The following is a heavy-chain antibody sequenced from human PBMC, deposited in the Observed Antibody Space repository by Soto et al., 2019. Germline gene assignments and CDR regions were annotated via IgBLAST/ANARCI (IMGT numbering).Heavy chain of an antibody. Sequence: QVQLVESGGGVVQPGGSLRLSCAASGFTFSYYGFHWVRQAPGKGLEWVAVMHTGGNEKYYVDSVKGRFTVSRDDSRNMVYLKMIGLRAEDTAAYFCARDADPTCPYSHFDLWGRGALVAV. CDR2: MHTGGNEK. CDR1: GFTFSYYG. D-gene: IGHD4-4*01. V-gene: IGHV3-30*03. J-gene: IGHJ4*02. CDR3: ARDADPTCPYSHFDL.